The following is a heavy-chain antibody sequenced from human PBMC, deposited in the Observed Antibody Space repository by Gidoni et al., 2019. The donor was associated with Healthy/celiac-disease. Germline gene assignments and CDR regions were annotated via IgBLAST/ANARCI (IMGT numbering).Heavy chain of an antibody. CDR2: IYYSGST. J-gene: IGHJ1*01. Sequence: QLQLQESGPGLVKPSETLSLTCPAPGGSISSSSYYWGWIRQPPGKGLEWIGSIYYSGSTHYDPSLKSRVTISVDTSKNQFSLKLSSVTAADTAVYYCASVYCTGGVCYSYFQHWGQGTLVTVSS. CDR3: ASVYCTGGVCYSYFQH. V-gene: IGHV4-39*01. CDR1: GGSISSSSYY. D-gene: IGHD2-8*02.